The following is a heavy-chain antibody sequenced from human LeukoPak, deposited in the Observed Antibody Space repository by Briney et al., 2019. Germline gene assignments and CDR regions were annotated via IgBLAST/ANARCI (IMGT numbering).Heavy chain of an antibody. CDR2: IYHSGST. CDR3: ARAYPMVRGNFCDY. J-gene: IGHJ4*02. CDR1: GYSISSGFY. Sequence: PSETLSLTCAVSGYSISSGFYWGWIRQPPGKGLEWIGSIYHSGSTYYNPSLKSRVTISVDTSKNQFSLKLSSVTAADTAVYYCARAYPMVRGNFCDYWGQGTLVTVSS. D-gene: IGHD3-10*01. V-gene: IGHV4-38-2*01.